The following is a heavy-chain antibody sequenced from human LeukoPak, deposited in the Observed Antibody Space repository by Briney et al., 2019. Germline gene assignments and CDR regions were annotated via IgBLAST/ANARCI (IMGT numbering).Heavy chain of an antibody. CDR1: GFTFSSYA. J-gene: IGHJ1*01. D-gene: IGHD3-22*01. CDR2: ISYDGSNK. Sequence: GRSLRLSCAASGFTFSSYAMHWVRQAPGKGLEWVAVISYDGSNKYYADSVKGRFTISRDNSKNTLYLQMNSLRAEDTAVYYCASPTDDSSGYEEYFQHWGQGTPVTVSS. CDR3: ASPTDDSSGYEEYFQH. V-gene: IGHV3-30-3*01.